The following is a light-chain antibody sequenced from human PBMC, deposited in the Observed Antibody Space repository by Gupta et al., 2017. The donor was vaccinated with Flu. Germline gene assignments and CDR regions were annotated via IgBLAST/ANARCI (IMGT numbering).Light chain of an antibody. CDR3: QRYDSLWT. CDR2: KAS. Sequence: DIQMTQSPSTLSASVGDRVTITCRASQSISIWLAWYQQKPGKVPKLLIYKASNLESGVPSRFSGSGSGTEFTLTISSLQPDDFATYYCQRYDSLWTFGQGTRVEIK. CDR1: QSISIW. J-gene: IGKJ1*01. V-gene: IGKV1-5*03.